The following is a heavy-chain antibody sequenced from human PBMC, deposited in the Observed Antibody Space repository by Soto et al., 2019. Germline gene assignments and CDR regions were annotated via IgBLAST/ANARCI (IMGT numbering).Heavy chain of an antibody. V-gene: IGHV3-30-3*01. CDR3: ARGSYDFWSGPLSYYFDY. CDR1: GFTFSSYA. CDR2: ISYDGSNK. Sequence: GGSLRLSCAASGFTFSSYAMHWIRQAPGKGLEWVAVISYDGSNKYYADSVKGRFTIPRDNSKNTLYLQMNSLRAEDTAVYYCARGSYDFWSGPLSYYFDYWGQGTLVTVSS. D-gene: IGHD3-3*01. J-gene: IGHJ4*02.